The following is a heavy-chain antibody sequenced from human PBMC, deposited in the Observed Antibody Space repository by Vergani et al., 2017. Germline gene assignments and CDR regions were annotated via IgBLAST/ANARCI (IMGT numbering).Heavy chain of an antibody. CDR3: ARGRVTIFGVVNHLDY. CDR2: INPNSGGT. Sequence: QVQLVQSGAEVKKPGASVKVSCKASGSTFTGYYMHWVRQAPGQGLEWMGWINPNSGGTNYAQKFQGWVTMTRDTSISTAYMELSRLRSDDTAVYYCARGRVTIFGVVNHLDYWGQGTLVTVSS. CDR1: GSTFTGYY. V-gene: IGHV1-2*04. D-gene: IGHD3-3*01. J-gene: IGHJ4*02.